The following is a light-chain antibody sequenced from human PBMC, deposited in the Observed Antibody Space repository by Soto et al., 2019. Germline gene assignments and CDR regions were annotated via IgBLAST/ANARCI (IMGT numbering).Light chain of an antibody. V-gene: IGKV1-5*03. CDR2: KAI. CDR1: QSITTW. J-gene: IGKJ2*01. CDR3: QRDNDYQYV. Sequence: DIQMTQSPSTLSASVGDIVTITCRASQSITTWLAWYQQKPGKAPKLLFYKAINLQSGVPSRFSGSGSGTEFTLTISSLQPDDCATSYCQRDNDYQYVFGQGTKLDMK.